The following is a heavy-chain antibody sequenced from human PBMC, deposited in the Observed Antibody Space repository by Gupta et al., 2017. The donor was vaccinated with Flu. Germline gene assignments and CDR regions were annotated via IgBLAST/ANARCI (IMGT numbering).Heavy chain of an antibody. Sequence: QGLEWMGGIIPIFGTANYAQKFQGRVTITADKSTSTAYMELSSLRSEDTAVYYCARDSCSGGSCYSNYGMDVWGQGTTVTVSS. CDR3: ARDSCSGGSCYSNYGMDV. V-gene: IGHV1-69*06. J-gene: IGHJ6*02. CDR2: IIPIFGTA. D-gene: IGHD2-15*01.